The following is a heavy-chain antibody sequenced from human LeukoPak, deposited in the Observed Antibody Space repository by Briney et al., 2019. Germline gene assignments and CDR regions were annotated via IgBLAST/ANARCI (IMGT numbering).Heavy chain of an antibody. CDR2: IDPNSGGT. CDR1: GYTFTGYY. D-gene: IGHD3-22*01. Sequence: ASVKVSCKASGYTFTGYYVHWVRQAPGQGLEWMGRIDPNSGGTSYAQKFQGRVTMTRDTSISAAYMELSSLRSDDTAVYYCARDYDSSGYYYANYWGQGTLVTVSS. CDR3: ARDYDSSGYYYANY. V-gene: IGHV1-2*06. J-gene: IGHJ4*02.